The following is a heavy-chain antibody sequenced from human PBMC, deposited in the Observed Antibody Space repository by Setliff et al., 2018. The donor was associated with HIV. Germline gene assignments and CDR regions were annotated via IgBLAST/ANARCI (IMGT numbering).Heavy chain of an antibody. V-gene: IGHV4-38-2*02. J-gene: IGHJ4*02. Sequence: SETLSLTCTISNYSISSGHYWGWIRQSPGKGLEWIGNIYHVGRAFYSPSLESRVSISVDNTKNSLYLQIDSLRAEDTAIYYCTRMIPPRANKYSSGWFDYWGQGTLVTVSS. CDR2: IYHVGRA. D-gene: IGHD6-19*01. CDR1: NYSISSGHY. CDR3: TRMIPPRANKYSSGWFDY.